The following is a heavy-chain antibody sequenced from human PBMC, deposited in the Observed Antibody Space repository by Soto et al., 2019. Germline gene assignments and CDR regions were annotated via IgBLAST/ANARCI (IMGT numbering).Heavy chain of an antibody. CDR1: GGSFSGYY. D-gene: IGHD2-2*01. Sequence: SETLSLTCAVHGGSFSGYYWSWIRQPPGKGLEWIGYIYYSGSTYYNPSLKSRVTISVDTSKNQFSLKLSSVTAADTAVYYCARSSTSANYFDYWGQGTLVTVSS. J-gene: IGHJ4*02. CDR2: IYYSGST. CDR3: ARSSTSANYFDY. V-gene: IGHV4-34*09.